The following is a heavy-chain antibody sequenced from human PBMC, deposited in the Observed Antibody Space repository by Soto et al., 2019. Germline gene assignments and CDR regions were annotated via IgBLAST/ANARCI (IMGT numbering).Heavy chain of an antibody. CDR2: IYYSGST. Sequence: PSETLSLTCAVYGGSFSGYYWSWIRQPPGKGLEWIGYIYYSGSTNYNPSLKSRVTISVDTSKNQFPLKMSSVTAADTAVYYCGRLAKRYYFDYWGQGTLVTVSS. J-gene: IGHJ4*02. V-gene: IGHV4-59*01. CDR1: GGSFSGYY. CDR3: GRLAKRYYFDY.